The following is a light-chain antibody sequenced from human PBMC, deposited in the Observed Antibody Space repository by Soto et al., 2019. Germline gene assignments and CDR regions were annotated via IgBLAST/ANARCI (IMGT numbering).Light chain of an antibody. V-gene: IGLV2-11*01. CDR3: CSYAGSYV. J-gene: IGLJ1*01. CDR2: DVS. Sequence: QSALTQPRSVSGSPGQSVTISCTGTSSDVGGYNYVSWYQQHPGKAPKLMIYDVSKRPSGVPDRFSGSTSGTTASLTIWSVQDDDEDDAYCCSYAGSYVFATGTKLTVL. CDR1: SSDVGGYNY.